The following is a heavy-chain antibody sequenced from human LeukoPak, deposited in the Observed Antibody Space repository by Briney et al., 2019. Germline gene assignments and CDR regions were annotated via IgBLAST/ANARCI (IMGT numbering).Heavy chain of an antibody. V-gene: IGHV3-20*04. Sequence: GGSLRLSCAASGFTFDTYSMNWVRQAPGKGLEWVSGINWNGGSTGYADSVKGRFTISRDNAKNSLYLQMNSLRAEDTALYYCARGGLWYQSLWGQGTLVTVSS. D-gene: IGHD2-2*01. CDR2: INWNGGST. CDR3: ARGGLWYQSL. J-gene: IGHJ4*02. CDR1: GFTFDTYS.